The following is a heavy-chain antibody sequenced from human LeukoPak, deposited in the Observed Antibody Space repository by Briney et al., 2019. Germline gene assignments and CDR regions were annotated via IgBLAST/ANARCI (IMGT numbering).Heavy chain of an antibody. V-gene: IGHV3-30-3*01. CDR1: GFTFSSYA. D-gene: IGHD6-19*01. Sequence: PGRSLRLSCAASGFTFSSYAMHWVCQAPGKGLEWVAVISYDGSNKYYADSVKGRLTISRDNSKNTLYLQMNSLRAEDTAVYYCARGGSSGWYYFDYWGQGTLVTVSS. CDR3: ARGGSSGWYYFDY. CDR2: ISYDGSNK. J-gene: IGHJ4*02.